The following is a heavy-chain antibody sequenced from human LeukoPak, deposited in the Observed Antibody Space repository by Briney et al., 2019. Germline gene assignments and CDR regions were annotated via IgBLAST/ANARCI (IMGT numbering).Heavy chain of an antibody. V-gene: IGHV4-38-2*01. CDR3: ARLNYDFWSGYYSLDY. J-gene: IGHJ4*02. CDR2: IYHSGST. CDR1: GYSISSGYY. D-gene: IGHD3-3*01. Sequence: SSETLSLTCAVSGYSISSGYYWGWIRQPPGKGLEWIGSIYHSGSTYYNPSLKSRVTISVDTSKNQFSLKLSSVTAADTAVYYCARLNYDFWSGYYSLDYWGQGTLVTVSS.